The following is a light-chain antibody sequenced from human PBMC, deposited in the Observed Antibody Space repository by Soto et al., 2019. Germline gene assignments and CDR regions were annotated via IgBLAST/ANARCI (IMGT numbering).Light chain of an antibody. J-gene: IGLJ2*01. CDR2: EVN. CDR1: TSDVGAYNY. V-gene: IGLV2-8*01. Sequence: SALTQPPSASGSPGQSVTISCTGTTSDVGAYNYVSWYQLHPGKAPKLMIYEVNKRPSGVPDRFSGSKSGNTASLTVSGLQAEDEADYFCSSYGDNNNLVFGGGTKLTVL. CDR3: SSYGDNNNLV.